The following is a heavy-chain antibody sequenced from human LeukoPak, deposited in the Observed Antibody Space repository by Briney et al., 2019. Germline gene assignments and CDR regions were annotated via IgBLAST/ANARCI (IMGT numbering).Heavy chain of an antibody. CDR3: AREATIRFYGMDV. V-gene: IGHV3-48*03. J-gene: IGHJ6*02. D-gene: IGHD5-12*01. CDR2: ISSSGSTI. CDR1: GFTLSSYE. Sequence: VGSLRLSCAASGFTLSSYEMNWVRQAPGKGLEWVSYISSSGSTIYYADSVKGRFTISRDNAKNSLYLQMNSLRAEDTAVYYCAREATIRFYGMDVWGQGTTVTVSS.